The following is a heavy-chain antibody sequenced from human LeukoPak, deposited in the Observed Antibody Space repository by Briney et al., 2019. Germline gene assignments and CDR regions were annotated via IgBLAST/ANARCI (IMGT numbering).Heavy chain of an antibody. V-gene: IGHV3-15*01. D-gene: IGHD5-12*01. Sequence: GGSLRLSCAASGFTFSNAWMSWVRQAPGKGLESVGRIKSKTDGGTTDYAAPVKGRFTISRDDSKNTLYLQMNSLKTEDTAVYYCTTGPSRLRGTNVDYWGQGTLVTVSS. CDR2: IKSKTDGGTT. CDR3: TTGPSRLRGTNVDY. CDR1: GFTFSNAW. J-gene: IGHJ4*02.